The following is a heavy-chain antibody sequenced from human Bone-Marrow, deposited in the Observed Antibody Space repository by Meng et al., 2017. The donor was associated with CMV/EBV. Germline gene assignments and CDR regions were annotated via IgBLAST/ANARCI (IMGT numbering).Heavy chain of an antibody. J-gene: IGHJ6*02. CDR2: ISWNSGSI. D-gene: IGHD3-3*01. CDR1: GFTFDDYA. Sequence: GGSLRLSCAASGFTFDDYAMHWVRQAPGKGLEWVSGISWNSGSIGYADSVKGRFTISRDNAKNSLYLQMNSLRAEDTALYYCAKDIGALGDFWSGYHFIYYYYGMDVWGQGTTVTVYS. CDR3: AKDIGALGDFWSGYHFIYYYYGMDV. V-gene: IGHV3-9*01.